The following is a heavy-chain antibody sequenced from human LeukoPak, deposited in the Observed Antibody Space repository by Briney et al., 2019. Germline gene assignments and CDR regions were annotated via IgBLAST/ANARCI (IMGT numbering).Heavy chain of an antibody. CDR1: GFTFSTYA. D-gene: IGHD6-13*01. Sequence: PGGSLRLSCAVSGFTFSTYAMHWVRQAPGKGLEWVAFISYEGDNKNYADSVKGRFTISRDNTKNTLYLQMNSLRAEDTAVYYCARTPAAPGSLFDYWGQGTLVTVSS. V-gene: IGHV3-30*04. J-gene: IGHJ4*02. CDR3: ARTPAAPGSLFDY. CDR2: ISYEGDNK.